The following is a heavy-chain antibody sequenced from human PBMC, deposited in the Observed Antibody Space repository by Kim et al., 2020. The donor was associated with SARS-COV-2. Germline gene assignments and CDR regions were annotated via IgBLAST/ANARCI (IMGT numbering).Heavy chain of an antibody. J-gene: IGHJ4*02. CDR2: GTAK. D-gene: IGHD2-8*01. CDR3: ARGTNVGD. Sequence: GTAKKDMDAVKGRFTSTRDNAQNSLYLQMNSLRSDDTAVYYCARGTNVGDWGQGTPVTVSS. V-gene: IGHV3-7*01.